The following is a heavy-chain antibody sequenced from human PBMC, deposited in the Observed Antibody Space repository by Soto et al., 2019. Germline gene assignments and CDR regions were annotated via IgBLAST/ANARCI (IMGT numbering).Heavy chain of an antibody. CDR2: ISSSGSTI. J-gene: IGHJ4*02. CDR3: ARVMGILRSYGPRAYYFDY. Sequence: VGSLRLSCAASGFTFSDYYMSWIRQAPGKGLEWVSYISSSGSTIYYADSVKGRFTISRDNAKNSLYLQMNSLRAEDTAVYYCARVMGILRSYGPRAYYFDYCGQGTLVTVSS. V-gene: IGHV3-11*01. CDR1: GFTFSDYY. D-gene: IGHD5-18*01.